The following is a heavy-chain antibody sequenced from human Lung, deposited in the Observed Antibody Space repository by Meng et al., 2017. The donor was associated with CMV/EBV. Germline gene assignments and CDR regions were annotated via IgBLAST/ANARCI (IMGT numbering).Heavy chain of an antibody. CDR2: IKQDGSEK. J-gene: IGHJ1*01. CDR3: AGTAAAGISWSEYFQH. CDR1: GFTFSSYW. V-gene: IGHV3-7*01. Sequence: GGSLRLXXAASGFTFSSYWMSWVRQAPGKGLEWVANIKQDGSEKYYVDSVKGRFTISRDNAKNSLYLQMNSLRAKDTAVYYCAGTAAAGISWSEYFQHWGQGTLVTVSS. D-gene: IGHD6-13*01.